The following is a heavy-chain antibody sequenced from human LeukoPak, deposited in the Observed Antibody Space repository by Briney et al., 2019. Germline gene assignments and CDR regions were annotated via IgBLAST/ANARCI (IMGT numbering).Heavy chain of an antibody. CDR1: GFTFSNYW. V-gene: IGHV3-74*01. CDR3: VKDLRSDFMGVLSRYLSY. J-gene: IGHJ4*02. CDR2: INSDGTST. Sequence: PGGSLRLSCVASGFTFSNYWMHWVRQGPGKGLVWVSRINSDGTSTSYADSVKGRFTISRDNSKSTLYLQMSSLRAEDTAVYLCVKDLRSDFMGVLSRYLSYWGQGTLVTVSS. D-gene: IGHD2/OR15-2a*01.